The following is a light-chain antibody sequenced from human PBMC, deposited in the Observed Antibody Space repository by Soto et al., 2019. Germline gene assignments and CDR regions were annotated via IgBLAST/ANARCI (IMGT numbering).Light chain of an antibody. V-gene: IGKV3-15*01. CDR3: QQYNNWPRST. CDR1: QRVSSN. CDR2: GAS. J-gene: IGKJ4*01. Sequence: EIVMTQSPATLSVSPGERATLSCRASQRVSSNLAWYQQKPGQAPRLLMFGASNRATGFPARFSGSGSGTEFNLTISSLQSEDFGVYYCQQYNNWPRSTFGGGTKVEIK.